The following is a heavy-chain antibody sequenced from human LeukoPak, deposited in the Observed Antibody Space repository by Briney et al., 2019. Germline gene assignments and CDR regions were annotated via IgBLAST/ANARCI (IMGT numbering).Heavy chain of an antibody. CDR3: AKGAEIDH. J-gene: IGHJ4*02. CDR1: GFNFNNFA. V-gene: IGHV3-23*01. Sequence: GGSLRLSCAASGFNFNNFAMSWARQAPGKGPEWLSAMTGPADTTYYAESVKGRFAISRDYSKSMVYLQMNSLRVEDTAIYYCAKGAEIDHWGQGTLVTVSS. CDR2: MTGPADTT.